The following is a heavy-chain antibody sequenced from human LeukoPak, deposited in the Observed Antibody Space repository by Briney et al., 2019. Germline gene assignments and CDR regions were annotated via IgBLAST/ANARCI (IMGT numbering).Heavy chain of an antibody. Sequence: SETLSLTCAVFGGSFSGYYWSWIRQPPGKGLEWIGEINHSGSTNYNPSLKSRVTISVDTSKNQFSLKLSSVTAADTAVYYCARDIVVVPAAMWGYYYYGMDVWDQGTTVTVSS. J-gene: IGHJ6*02. CDR1: GGSFSGYY. CDR3: ARDIVVVPAAMWGYYYYGMDV. D-gene: IGHD2-2*01. V-gene: IGHV4-34*01. CDR2: INHSGST.